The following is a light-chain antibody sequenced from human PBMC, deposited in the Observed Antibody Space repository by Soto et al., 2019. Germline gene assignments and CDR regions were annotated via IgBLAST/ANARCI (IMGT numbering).Light chain of an antibody. CDR3: CSYAGSYTWV. Sequence: QSVLTQPRSVSESPGQSVTISCTGTSSDVGGYDYVSWYQQYPGKAPKRMIYDVSKRPSGVPDRFSGSKSGNTASLTISGLQAEDEADYYCCSYAGSYTWVFGGGTQLTVL. J-gene: IGLJ3*02. V-gene: IGLV2-11*01. CDR2: DVS. CDR1: SSDVGGYDY.